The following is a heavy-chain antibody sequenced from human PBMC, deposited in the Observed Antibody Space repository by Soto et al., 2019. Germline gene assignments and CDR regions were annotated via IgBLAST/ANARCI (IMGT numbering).Heavy chain of an antibody. CDR1: GGSFSGYY. CDR3: ARGRGNYYGSGSYYTQSYFDY. CDR2: INHSGST. Sequence: SETLSLTCAVYGGSFSGYYWSWIRQPPGKGLEWIGEINHSGSTNYNPSLKSRVTISVDTSKNQFSLKLSSVTAADTAVYYCARGRGNYYGSGSYYTQSYFDYWGQGTLVTVSS. D-gene: IGHD3-10*01. J-gene: IGHJ4*02. V-gene: IGHV4-34*01.